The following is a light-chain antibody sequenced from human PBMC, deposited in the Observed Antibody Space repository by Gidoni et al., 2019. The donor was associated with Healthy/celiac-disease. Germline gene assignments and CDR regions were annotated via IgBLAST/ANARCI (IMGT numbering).Light chain of an antibody. CDR1: QDISNY. V-gene: IGKV1-33*01. CDR2: DAS. CDR3: QQYDNLPHT. Sequence: DIQMPQSPSSLSASVGDRVTITCQSSQDISNYLNWYQQKPGKAPKLLIYDASNLETGVPSRFSGSGSGTDFTFTISSLQPEDIATYYCQQYDNLPHTFGKGTKLEIK. J-gene: IGKJ2*01.